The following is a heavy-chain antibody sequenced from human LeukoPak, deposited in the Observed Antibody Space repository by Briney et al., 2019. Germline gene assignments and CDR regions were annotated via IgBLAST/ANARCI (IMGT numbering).Heavy chain of an antibody. CDR3: TTVNYDILTGYYVEDY. V-gene: IGHV3-23*01. CDR2: ISGSGGST. D-gene: IGHD3-9*01. J-gene: IGHJ4*02. Sequence: GGSLRLSCAASGFTFSSYAMSWVRQAPGKGLEWVSAISGSGGSTYYADSVKGRFTISRDNSKNTLYLQMNSLKTEDTAVYYCTTVNYDILTGYYVEDYWGQGTLVTVSS. CDR1: GFTFSSYA.